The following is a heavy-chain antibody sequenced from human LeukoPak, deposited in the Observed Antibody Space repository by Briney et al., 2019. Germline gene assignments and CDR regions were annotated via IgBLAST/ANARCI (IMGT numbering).Heavy chain of an antibody. CDR3: ARDRVSAVAGTGILDY. D-gene: IGHD6-19*01. J-gene: IGHJ4*02. CDR2: ISYDGSNK. Sequence: GRSLRLSCAASGFTFSSCAMHWVRQAPGKGLEWVAVISYDGSNKYYADSVKGRFTISRDNSKNTLYLQMNSLRAEDTAVYYCARDRVSAVAGTGILDYWGQGTLVTVSS. CDR1: GFTFSSCA. V-gene: IGHV3-30-3*01.